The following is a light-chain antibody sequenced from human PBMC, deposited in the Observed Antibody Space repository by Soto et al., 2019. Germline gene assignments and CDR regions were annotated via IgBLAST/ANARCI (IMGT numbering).Light chain of an antibody. Sequence: EIVMTQSPASLSVSPGERSTLSCRANQSISTYLAWYQQKPGQAPRLLIYGASTRATGIPVRFSGSGSGTDFTLTISSLDPKDFAVYYCQQRSNWPGTFGLGTKGDNK. CDR3: QQRSNWPGT. CDR2: GAS. J-gene: IGKJ1*01. CDR1: QSISTY. V-gene: IGKV3-15*01.